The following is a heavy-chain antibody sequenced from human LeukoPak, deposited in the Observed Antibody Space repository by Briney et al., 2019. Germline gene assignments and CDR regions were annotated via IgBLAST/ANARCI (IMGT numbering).Heavy chain of an antibody. CDR2: ISSSGDSI. V-gene: IGHV3-48*04. D-gene: IGHD1-26*01. J-gene: IGHJ4*02. CDR3: LRDEVGATTEFDY. Sequence: PGGSLRLSCAASGFTFSTYWMTWVRQAPGKGLEWVSYISSSGDSIYYTDSVRGRFTISRDNAKNSLYLQMNGLRAEDTAVYYCLRDEVGATTEFDYWGQGTLVTVAS. CDR1: GFTFSTYW.